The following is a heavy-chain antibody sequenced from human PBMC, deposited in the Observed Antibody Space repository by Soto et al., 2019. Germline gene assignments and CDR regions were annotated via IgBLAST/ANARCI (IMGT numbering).Heavy chain of an antibody. CDR1: GFSLTDTRVG. Sequence: ASGPTLVNPTETLTLTCSVSGFSLTDTRVGVSWIRQAPGKALEWLAHIISNDDKSYSTSLKSRLTISKDTSKSQVVLRMTNMDPVDTGRYYCARALFYSDSDGYYFEFDYWGPGTLVTVSS. CDR2: IISNDDK. J-gene: IGHJ4*02. CDR3: ARALFYSDSDGYYFEFDY. D-gene: IGHD3-22*01. V-gene: IGHV2-26*01.